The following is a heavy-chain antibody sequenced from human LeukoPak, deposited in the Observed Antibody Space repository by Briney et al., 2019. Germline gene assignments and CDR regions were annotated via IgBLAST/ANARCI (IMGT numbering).Heavy chain of an antibody. J-gene: IGHJ4*02. CDR1: GIIVSRYW. D-gene: IGHD2-15*01. V-gene: IGHV3-7*01. Sequence: GGSLRLSCAASGIIVSRYWMTWVRQAPGKGLEWVADIKEDGSEKHCVDSVKGRFTISRDNAENSLYLQMNSLRAEDTAIYYCARDLGVCSGGTCYPVYDYWGQGIPVTVSS. CDR3: ARDLGVCSGGTCYPVYDY. CDR2: IKEDGSEK.